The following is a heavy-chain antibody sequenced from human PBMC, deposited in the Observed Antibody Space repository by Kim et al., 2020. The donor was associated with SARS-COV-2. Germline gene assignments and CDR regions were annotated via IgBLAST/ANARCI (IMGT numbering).Heavy chain of an antibody. CDR1: GGTFSSYA. CDR3: ARLILTGSPIDYGMDV. Sequence: SVKVSCKASGGTFSSYAISWVRQAPGQGLEWMGGIIPIFGTANYAQKFQGRVTITADESTSTAYMELSSLRSEDTAVYYCARLILTGSPIDYGMDVWGQGTTVTVSS. J-gene: IGHJ6*02. V-gene: IGHV1-69*13. D-gene: IGHD3-9*01. CDR2: IIPIFGTA.